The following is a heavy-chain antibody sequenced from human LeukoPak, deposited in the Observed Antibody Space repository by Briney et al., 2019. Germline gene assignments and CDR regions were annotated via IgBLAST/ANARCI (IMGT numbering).Heavy chain of an antibody. CDR3: ATGYYDFWSGYYTGRPVAHYGMDV. V-gene: IGHV1-24*01. D-gene: IGHD3-3*01. CDR1: GYTLTELS. CDR2: FDPEDGET. Sequence: ASVKVSCKVSGYTLTELSMHWVRQAPGKGLEWMGGFDPEDGETIYAQKFQGRVTMTEDTSTDTAYMELSSLRSEDTAVYYCATGYYDFWSGYYTGRPVAHYGMDVWGQGTTVTVSS. J-gene: IGHJ6*02.